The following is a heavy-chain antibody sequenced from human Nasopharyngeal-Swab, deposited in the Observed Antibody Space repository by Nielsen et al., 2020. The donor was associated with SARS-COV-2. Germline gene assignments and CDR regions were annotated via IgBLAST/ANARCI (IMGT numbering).Heavy chain of an antibody. Sequence: GSLRLSCTVSGGSISSYYWSWIRQPPGKGLEWIGCIYYSGSTNYNPSLKSRVTISVDTSKNQFSLKLSSVTAADTAVYYCARDLGGSGYDLGGYYYYYGMDVWGQGTTVTVSS. V-gene: IGHV4-59*01. CDR1: GGSISSYY. D-gene: IGHD5-12*01. CDR3: ARDLGGSGYDLGGYYYYYGMDV. J-gene: IGHJ6*02. CDR2: IYYSGST.